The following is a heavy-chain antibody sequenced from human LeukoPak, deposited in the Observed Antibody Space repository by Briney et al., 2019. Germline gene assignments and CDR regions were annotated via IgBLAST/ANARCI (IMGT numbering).Heavy chain of an antibody. V-gene: IGHV3-66*01. CDR2: IYAGGTT. CDR1: EFTVSPNY. Sequence: GGSLRHSCAASEFTVSPNYMSWVRQAPGKGLEWVAIIYAGGTTHYADSVKGRFTISRDNSRNTLYLQMNILRAEDTAVYYCARAPTITTIFDCWGQGTLVTVSS. CDR3: ARAPTITTIFDC. J-gene: IGHJ4*02. D-gene: IGHD4-11*01.